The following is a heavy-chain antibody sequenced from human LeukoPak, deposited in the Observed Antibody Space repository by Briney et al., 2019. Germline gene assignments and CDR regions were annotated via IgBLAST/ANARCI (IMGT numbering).Heavy chain of an antibody. Sequence: GSSVKVSCKASGGTFSSYAISWVRQAPGQGLEWMGWINAGNGNTKYSQKFQGRVTITRDTSASTAYMELSSLRSEDTAVYYCARGGGSWADYWGQGTLVTVSS. CDR2: INAGNGNT. J-gene: IGHJ4*02. CDR1: GGTFSSYA. CDR3: ARGGGSWADY. D-gene: IGHD6-13*01. V-gene: IGHV1-3*01.